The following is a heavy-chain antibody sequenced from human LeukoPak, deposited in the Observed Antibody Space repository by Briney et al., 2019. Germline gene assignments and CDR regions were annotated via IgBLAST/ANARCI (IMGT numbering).Heavy chain of an antibody. CDR3: GRSVGATNFDY. J-gene: IGHJ4*02. V-gene: IGHV5-51*01. Sequence: GESLKISCKGSGYSFTSYWIGWVRQMPGKGLEWMGNINAGDSDTRYSPSFQGQVTISADKSISTAYLQWSSLKASDTAMYYCGRSVGATNFDYWGQGTLVTVSS. CDR2: INAGDSDT. D-gene: IGHD1-26*01. CDR1: GYSFTSYW.